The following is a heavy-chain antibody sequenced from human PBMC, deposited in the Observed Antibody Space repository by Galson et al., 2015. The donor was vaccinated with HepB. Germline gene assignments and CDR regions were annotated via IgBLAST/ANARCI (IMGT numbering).Heavy chain of an antibody. D-gene: IGHD4-17*01. V-gene: IGHV3-30-3*01. Sequence: SLRLSCAASGFTFSSYAMHWVRQAPGKGLEWVAVISYDGSNKYYADSVKGRFTISRDNSKNTLYLQMNSLRAEDTAVYYCARDGIRYGDYLGVPDYWGQGTLVTVSS. CDR2: ISYDGSNK. CDR3: ARDGIRYGDYLGVPDY. CDR1: GFTFSSYA. J-gene: IGHJ4*02.